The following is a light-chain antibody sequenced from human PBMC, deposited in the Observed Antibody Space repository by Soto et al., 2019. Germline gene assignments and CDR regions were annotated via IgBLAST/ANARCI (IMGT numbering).Light chain of an antibody. CDR2: DDR. V-gene: IGLV3-21*02. Sequence: SYELTQPPSVPVAPGQTARMSCEGDNIGSKSVYWHQQKPGQAPVLVVYDDRDRPSGIPERFSGSNSGNTATLTINRVEAGDEADYYCQVWDSTSAQYVFGAGTKV. J-gene: IGLJ1*01. CDR3: QVWDSTSAQYV. CDR1: NIGSKS.